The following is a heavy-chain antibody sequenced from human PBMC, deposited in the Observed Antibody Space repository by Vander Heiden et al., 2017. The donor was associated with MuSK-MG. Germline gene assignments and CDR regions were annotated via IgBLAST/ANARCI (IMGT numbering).Heavy chain of an antibody. D-gene: IGHD2-2*01. V-gene: IGHV3-23*01. Sequence: EVQLLESGGGLVQPGGSLRLPCADSGISSGPYAMSWVRQAPGKGLEWVPTSGSGGATYYADSVKGRFTVSRDNSENTLYLQMNSLRAEDTAVYYCAKRGYWSSTSSHYYFDYWGQGTLVTVSS. CDR1: GISSGPYA. CDR3: AKRGYWSSTSSHYYFDY. CDR2: SGSGGAT. J-gene: IGHJ4*02.